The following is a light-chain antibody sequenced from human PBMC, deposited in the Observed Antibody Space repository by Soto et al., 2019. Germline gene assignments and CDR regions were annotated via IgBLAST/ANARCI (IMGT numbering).Light chain of an antibody. CDR1: QGISSY. CDR3: QQYNNWPPIT. J-gene: IGKJ5*01. CDR2: AAS. V-gene: IGKV1-9*01. Sequence: DIQMTQSPSSLSASVGDRVTITCRASQGISSYLAWYQQKPGKAPELLIYAASTLQSGVPSRFSGSGSGTEFTLTISSLQSEDFAVYYCQQYNNWPPITFGQGTRLEIK.